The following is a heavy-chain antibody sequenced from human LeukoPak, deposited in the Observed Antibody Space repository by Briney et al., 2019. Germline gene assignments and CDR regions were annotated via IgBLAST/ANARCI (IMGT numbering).Heavy chain of an antibody. CDR3: ARASTLYDFWSGVTRGTRLFDHYYIDV. V-gene: IGHV4-39*01. Sequence: SETLSLTCTVSGGSTASTNNYWDWIRQSPGKALEWIGTSDYTGSTYSNPSLKSRVTIFVDMAKNEFSLNLTSVTAADTAVYYCARASTLYDFWSGVTRGTRLFDHYYIDVSGEGTTVTVSS. J-gene: IGHJ6*03. CDR2: SDYTGST. CDR1: GGSTASTNNY. D-gene: IGHD3-3*01.